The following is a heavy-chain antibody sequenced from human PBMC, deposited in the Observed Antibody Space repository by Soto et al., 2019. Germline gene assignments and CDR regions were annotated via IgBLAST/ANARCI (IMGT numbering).Heavy chain of an antibody. V-gene: IGHV3-23*01. CDR2: ISGSGGST. CDR1: GFTFSSYA. Sequence: EVQLLESGGGLVQPGGSLRLSCAASGFTFSSYAMSWVRQAPGKGLEGVSAISGSGGSTYFADSVKGRFTISRDNSKNTLFLQMNSLRAEDTAVYYCAKGYNSGWSFFDYWGQGTLVTVSS. CDR3: AKGYNSGWSFFDY. J-gene: IGHJ4*02. D-gene: IGHD6-19*01.